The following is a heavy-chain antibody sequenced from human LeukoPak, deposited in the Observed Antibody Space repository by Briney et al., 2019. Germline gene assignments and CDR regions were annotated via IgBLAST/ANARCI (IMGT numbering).Heavy chain of an antibody. V-gene: IGHV4-59*08. CDR1: GGSFSTYY. CDR2: IHYSGST. J-gene: IGHJ5*02. Sequence: PSETLSLTCAVYGGSFSTYYWSWIRQPPGKGLEWIGYIHYSGSTNYNPSLKSRVTISVDTSKNQFSLKLSSVTAADTAAYYCARSSDLLYNWFDPWGQGTLVTVSS. CDR3: ARSSDLLYNWFDP. D-gene: IGHD3-10*01.